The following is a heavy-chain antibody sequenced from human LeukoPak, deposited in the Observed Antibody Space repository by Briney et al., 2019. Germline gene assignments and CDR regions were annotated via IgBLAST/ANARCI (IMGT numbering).Heavy chain of an antibody. Sequence: PGGSLRLSCAASGFTVSSNFMTWVCQAPGQGLEWVSVIYSGGSTYYAVSVKDRFTISRDNSKNMLYLQMNSLRAEDTAVYYCARGGDSLHYWGQGTLVTVSS. CDR2: IYSGGST. CDR3: ARGGDSLHY. V-gene: IGHV3-66*01. CDR1: GFTVSSNF. D-gene: IGHD3-10*01. J-gene: IGHJ4*02.